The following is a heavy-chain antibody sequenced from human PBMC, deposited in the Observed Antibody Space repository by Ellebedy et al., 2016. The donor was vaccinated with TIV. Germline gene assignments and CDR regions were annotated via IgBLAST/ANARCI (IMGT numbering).Heavy chain of an antibody. D-gene: IGHD3-10*01. CDR3: ARGRDYYGSGSYYNEEEYYFDY. Sequence: SETLSLTXAVYGGSSSGYYWSWIRQPPGKGLEWIGEINHSGSTNYNPSLKSRVTISVDTSKNQFSLKLSSVTAADTAVYYCARGRDYYGSGSYYNEEEYYFDYWGQGTLVTVSS. V-gene: IGHV4-34*01. CDR2: INHSGST. J-gene: IGHJ4*02. CDR1: GGSSSGYY.